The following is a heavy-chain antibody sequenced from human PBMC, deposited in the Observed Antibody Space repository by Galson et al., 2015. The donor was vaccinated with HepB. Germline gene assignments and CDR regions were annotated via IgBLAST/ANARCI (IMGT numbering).Heavy chain of an antibody. CDR2: IYWDGDK. CDR1: GFSVRTNGEG. CDR3: AHTFYSGGWYDSHYFDY. Sequence: SGFSVRTNGEGVGWIRQPPGKALEWLALIYWDGDKRYSPFLERRLSITMDTSKNQVVLTLTNMDPVDTATYYCAHTFYSGGWYDSHYFDYWGQGALVTVSS. J-gene: IGHJ4*02. D-gene: IGHD6-19*01. V-gene: IGHV2-5*02.